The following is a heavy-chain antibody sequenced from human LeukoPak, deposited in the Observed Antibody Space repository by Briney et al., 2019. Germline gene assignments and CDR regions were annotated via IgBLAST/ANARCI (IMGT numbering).Heavy chain of an antibody. V-gene: IGHV4-4*07. Sequence: PSETLSLTCTVSGGSISSYYWSWIWQPAGKGLEWIGRMYFSGSTNYNPSLKSRVTMSVDTSKNQFSLKLSSVTAADTAIYYCARDLGTGSTGLEWGLGTRVTVSS. CDR1: GGSISSYY. J-gene: IGHJ4*02. CDR2: MYFSGST. CDR3: ARDLGTGSTGLE. D-gene: IGHD7-27*01.